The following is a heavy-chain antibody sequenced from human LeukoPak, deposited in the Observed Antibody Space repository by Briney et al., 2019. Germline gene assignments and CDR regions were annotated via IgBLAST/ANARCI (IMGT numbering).Heavy chain of an antibody. CDR3: ARVVWGWDTAMPTPFDY. D-gene: IGHD5-18*01. J-gene: IGHJ4*02. CDR2: ISSSSSYI. Sequence: GGSLRLSCAASGFSFSSYSMNWVRQAPGKGLEWVSSISSSSSYIYYADSLKGRFTVSRDNAKSSLYLQMNSLRAEDTAVYYCARVVWGWDTAMPTPFDYWGQGTLVTVSS. V-gene: IGHV3-21*01. CDR1: GFSFSSYS.